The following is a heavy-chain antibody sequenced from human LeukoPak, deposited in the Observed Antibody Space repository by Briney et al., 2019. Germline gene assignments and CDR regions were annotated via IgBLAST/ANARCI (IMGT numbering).Heavy chain of an antibody. CDR2: IYYSGST. CDR1: GGSISSYY. D-gene: IGHD5-18*01. J-gene: IGHJ6*03. V-gene: IGHV4-59*08. CDR3: ARQMDTAMVTGHYYYYMDV. Sequence: SETLSLTCTVSGGSISSYYWSWIRQPPGKGLEWIGYIYYSGSTNYNPSLKSRVTISVDTSKNQFSLKLSSVTAADTAVYYCARQMDTAMVTGHYYYYMDVWGKGPTVTVSS.